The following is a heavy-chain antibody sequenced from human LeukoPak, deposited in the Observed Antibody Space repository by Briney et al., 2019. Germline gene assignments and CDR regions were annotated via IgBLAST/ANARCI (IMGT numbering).Heavy chain of an antibody. V-gene: IGHV1-24*01. D-gene: IGHD3-10*01. Sequence: ASVKVSCKVSGYTLTELSMHWVRQAPGKGLEWMGGFDPEDGETIYAQKFQGRVTMTEDTSTDTAYMELSSLRSEDTATYYCATDLGSGSYDWFDPWGQGTLVTVSS. CDR1: GYTLTELS. CDR2: FDPEDGET. J-gene: IGHJ5*02. CDR3: ATDLGSGSYDWFDP.